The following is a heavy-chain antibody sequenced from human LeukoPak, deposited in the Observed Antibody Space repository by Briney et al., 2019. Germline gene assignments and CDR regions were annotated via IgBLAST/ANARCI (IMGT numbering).Heavy chain of an antibody. J-gene: IGHJ6*02. D-gene: IGHD6-19*01. V-gene: IGHV3-30*18. CDR2: ISPDGSKK. CDR3: AKVRSSGWHEPYHYYGMDV. Sequence: PGKSLRLSCTASGFTFNTHGMHWVRQVPGKGLEWVTLISPDGSKKYYADSVKGRFTISRDNSKNTVYLQMNSLKTEDTAIYYCAKVRSSGWHEPYHYYGMDVWGQGTTVIVSS. CDR1: GFTFNTHG.